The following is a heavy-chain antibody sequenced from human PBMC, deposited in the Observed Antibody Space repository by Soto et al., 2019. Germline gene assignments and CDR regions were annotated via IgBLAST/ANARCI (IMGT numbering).Heavy chain of an antibody. V-gene: IGHV4-59*04. J-gene: IGHJ6*03. D-gene: IGHD3-3*01. CDR1: GGSISSYY. CDR2: IYYNGSP. Sequence: SETLSLTCTVSGGSISSYYWGWIRQPPGKGLEWIGNIYYNGSPYYNSSLRSRVTMSVDTSNNQFSLKLSSVTAADTAVYYCARVLDWDYYYYMDVWGKGTTVTVSS. CDR3: ARVLDWDYYYYMDV.